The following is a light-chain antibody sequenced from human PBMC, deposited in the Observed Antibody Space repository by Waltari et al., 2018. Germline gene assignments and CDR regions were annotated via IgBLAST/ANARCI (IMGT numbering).Light chain of an antibody. Sequence: DVVMTQSPLSLPVTLGQPASISCRSSQSLVNSDGNTYLNWFQQRPGQSPRRLIYKVSNRDSGVPDRFSGSGSGTDFTLKISRVEAEDVGVYYCMQGIYWPYTFGQGTKLEIK. CDR2: KVS. J-gene: IGKJ2*01. CDR3: MQGIYWPYT. V-gene: IGKV2-30*01. CDR1: QSLVNSDGNTY.